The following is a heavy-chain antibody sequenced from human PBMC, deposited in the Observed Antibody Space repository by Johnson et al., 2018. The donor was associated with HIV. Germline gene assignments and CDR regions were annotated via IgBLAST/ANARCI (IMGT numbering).Heavy chain of an antibody. CDR2: INWNGGST. Sequence: QVQLVESGGGVVQPGRSLRLSCAASGFTFSSYGMHWVRQAPGKGLEWVSGINWNGGSTGYADSVKGRFTISRDNSKNSVYLQMNSLEAEDTAVYYWSRVWQPVVDYAFDIWGQGTIVTVSS. D-gene: IGHD2-15*01. CDR3: SRVWQPVVDYAFDI. J-gene: IGHJ3*02. CDR1: GFTFSSYG. V-gene: IGHV3-NL1*01.